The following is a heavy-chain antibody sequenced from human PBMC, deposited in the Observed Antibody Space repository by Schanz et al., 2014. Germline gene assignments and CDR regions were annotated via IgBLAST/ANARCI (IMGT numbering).Heavy chain of an antibody. J-gene: IGHJ4*02. V-gene: IGHV3-23*01. CDR3: AREDCSATSCYFRY. D-gene: IGHD2-21*01. Sequence: EVQLLESGGGLVQPGGSLRISCAASGFTFFGSFAMSWVRQAPGKGLEWVSGMSGSGSTADYADSVKGRFTISRDNSRKTLYLQMNSLRADDTAVYYCAREDCSATSCYFRYWGQGTLVTVSS. CDR1: GFTFFGSFA. CDR2: MSGSGSTA.